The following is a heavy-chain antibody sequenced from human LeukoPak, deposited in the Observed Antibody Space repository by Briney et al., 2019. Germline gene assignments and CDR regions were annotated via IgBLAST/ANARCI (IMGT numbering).Heavy chain of an antibody. Sequence: PGGSLRLSCAASGFTFSSYSMNWVRQAPGKGLEWVSYISSSSSTIYYADSVKGRFTISRDNAKNSLYLQMNSLRAEDTAVYYCARDRASGSYWGPRGDYWGQGTLVTVSS. V-gene: IGHV3-48*04. J-gene: IGHJ4*02. D-gene: IGHD1-26*01. CDR2: ISSSSSTI. CDR3: ARDRASGSYWGPRGDY. CDR1: GFTFSSYS.